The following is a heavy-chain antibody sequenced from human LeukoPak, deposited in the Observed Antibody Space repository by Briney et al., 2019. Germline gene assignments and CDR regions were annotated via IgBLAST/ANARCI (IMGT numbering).Heavy chain of an antibody. CDR2: MNTVGSRT. J-gene: IGHJ4*02. CDR1: GFTFSSQW. D-gene: IGHD5-18*01. Sequence: GGSLRLSCAASGFTFSSQWMHWVRQAPGKGLVWVSRMNTVGSRTDYADSVKGRFTISRDNARSTLYLQMNSLRADDTAVYYCTSDTVDTALGIDYWGQGTLVTVSS. V-gene: IGHV3-74*01. CDR3: TSDTVDTALGIDY.